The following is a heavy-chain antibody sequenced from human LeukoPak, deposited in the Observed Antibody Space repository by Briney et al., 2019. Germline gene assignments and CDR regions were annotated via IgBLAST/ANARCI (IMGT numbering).Heavy chain of an antibody. CDR1: GGTFSSYA. CDR2: IIPIFGTA. Sequence: ASVKVSCKASGGTFSSYAISWVRQAPGQGLEWMGGIIPIFGTANYAQKFQGRVTITADESTSTAYMELSSLRSEDTAVYYCARAYYDILTGYHENWFDPWGQGTLVTVSS. V-gene: IGHV1-69*13. CDR3: ARAYYDILTGYHENWFDP. J-gene: IGHJ5*02. D-gene: IGHD3-9*01.